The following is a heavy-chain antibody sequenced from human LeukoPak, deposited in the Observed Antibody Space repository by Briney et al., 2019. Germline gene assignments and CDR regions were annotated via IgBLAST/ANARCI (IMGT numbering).Heavy chain of an antibody. D-gene: IGHD3-3*01. CDR2: ISYDGSNK. Sequence: GGSLRLSCAASGFTFSLFAMHWVRQSPGKGLEWVAVISYDGSNKYYADSVKGRFTISRDNSKNTLYLQMNSLRAEDTAVYYCARGPARSITIFGVVIPSYFGYWGQGTLVTVSS. CDR1: GFTFSLFA. CDR3: ARGPARSITIFGVVIPSYFGY. V-gene: IGHV3-30*04. J-gene: IGHJ4*02.